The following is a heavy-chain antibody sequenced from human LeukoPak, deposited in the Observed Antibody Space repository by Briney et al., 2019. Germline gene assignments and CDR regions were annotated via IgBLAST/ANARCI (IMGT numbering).Heavy chain of an antibody. V-gene: IGHV6-1*01. J-gene: IGHJ6*02. CDR3: ARDLYYDSSGYYFMPYYYYYGMDV. CDR1: GDSVSSNSAA. Sequence: SQTLSLTCAISGDSVSSNSAAWNWIRQSPSRGLEWLGRTYYRSKWYNDYAVSVKSRITINPDTSKNQFSLQLNSVTPEDTAVYYCARDLYYDSSGYYFMPYYYYYGMDVRGQGTTVTVSS. CDR2: TYYRSKWYN. D-gene: IGHD3-22*01.